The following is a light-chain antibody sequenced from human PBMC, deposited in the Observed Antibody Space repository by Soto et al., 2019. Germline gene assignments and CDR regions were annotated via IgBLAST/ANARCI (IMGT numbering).Light chain of an antibody. J-gene: IGLJ2*01. CDR2: DVN. CDR3: SSYTSSSPRV. V-gene: IGLV2-14*03. Sequence: QSALTQPDSVSGSPGQSITISCTGTSSDVGGYKYVSWYQHHPGKAPKLMIYDVNNRPSGVSNRFSGSKSGNTASLTISGLQAEDEADYYCSSYTSSSPRVFGGGTKVTVL. CDR1: SSDVGGYKY.